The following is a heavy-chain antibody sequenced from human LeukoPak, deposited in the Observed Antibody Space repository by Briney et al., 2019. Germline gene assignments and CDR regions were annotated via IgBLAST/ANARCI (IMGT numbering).Heavy chain of an antibody. Sequence: ASVKVSCKASGGTFSSYAISWVRQAPGQGLEWMGGIIPIFGTANYAQKFQGRVTITADKSTSTAYMELSSLRSEDTAVYYCASTGYSSSWENYYYYYMDVWGKGTTVTISS. J-gene: IGHJ6*03. D-gene: IGHD6-13*01. CDR1: GGTFSSYA. CDR3: ASTGYSSSWENYYYYYMDV. V-gene: IGHV1-69*06. CDR2: IIPIFGTA.